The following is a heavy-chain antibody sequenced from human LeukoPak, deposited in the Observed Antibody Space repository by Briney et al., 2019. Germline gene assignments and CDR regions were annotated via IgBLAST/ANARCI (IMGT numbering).Heavy chain of an antibody. V-gene: IGHV3-53*01. CDR3: ASGSGSYRTPYYYMDV. J-gene: IGHJ6*03. CDR2: IYSGGST. D-gene: IGHD3-10*01. Sequence: GGSLRLSCAASGFTVSSNYMSWVRQAPGKGLEWVSVIYSGGSTYYADSVKGRFTISRDNSKNTLYLQMNNLRAKDTAVYYCASGSGSYRTPYYYMDVWGKGTTVTVSS. CDR1: GFTVSSNY.